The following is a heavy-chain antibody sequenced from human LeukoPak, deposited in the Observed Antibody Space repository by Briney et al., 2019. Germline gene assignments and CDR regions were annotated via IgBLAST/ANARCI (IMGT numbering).Heavy chain of an antibody. CDR2: ISSSASTI. Sequence: GGSLRLSCAASGFTFSDYYMSWIRQAPGKGLEWVSFISSSASTIFYADSVKGRFTISRDNARNSLYLQMNSLRFEDTAIYYCARVGASYGALDYWGQGALVTVSS. D-gene: IGHD1-26*01. J-gene: IGHJ4*02. CDR3: ARVGASYGALDY. V-gene: IGHV3-11*04. CDR1: GFTFSDYY.